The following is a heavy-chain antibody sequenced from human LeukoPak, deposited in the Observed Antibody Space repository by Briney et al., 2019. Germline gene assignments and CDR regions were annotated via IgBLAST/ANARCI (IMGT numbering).Heavy chain of an antibody. CDR1: GYTFTSYY. V-gene: IGHV1-2*06. Sequence: GASVKVSFTASGYTFTSYYMHWVRQAPGQGLEWMGRINPNSGGTNYAQKFQGRVTVTRDTSISTAYMELSRLRSDDTAVYYCARVFKGYYDSSGYSIFDYWGQGTLVTVSS. CDR3: ARVFKGYYDSSGYSIFDY. CDR2: INPNSGGT. J-gene: IGHJ4*02. D-gene: IGHD3-22*01.